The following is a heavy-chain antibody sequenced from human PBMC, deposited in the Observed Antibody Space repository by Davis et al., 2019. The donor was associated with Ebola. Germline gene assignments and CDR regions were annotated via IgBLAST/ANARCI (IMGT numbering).Heavy chain of an antibody. CDR1: GFSFSSYT. J-gene: IGHJ6*04. V-gene: IGHV3-21*01. CDR3: ARDQGTPYGDYGMDV. D-gene: IGHD4-17*01. Sequence: PGGSLRLSCAASGFSFSSYTMNWVRQAPGKGLEWVSSISGNSDYIYYADSVKGRFTISRDNAKNSLYRQMNSLRAEDTAVYYCARDQGTPYGDYGMDVWGKGTTVTVSS. CDR2: ISGNSDYI.